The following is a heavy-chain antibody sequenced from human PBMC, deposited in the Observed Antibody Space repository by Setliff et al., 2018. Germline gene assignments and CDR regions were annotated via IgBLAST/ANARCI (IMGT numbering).Heavy chain of an antibody. J-gene: IGHJ5*02. D-gene: IGHD3-22*01. CDR1: GYTFTDYY. CDR2: INPNSGGS. Sequence: ASVKVSCKASGYTFTDYYMHWVRQAPGQGLEWMGWINPNSGGSTNAQKFQGRVTMTRNTSISTAYMELSRLRSDDTAVYYCARDGSSGYYYRKYNWFDPWGQGTLVTVSS. CDR3: ARDGSSGYYYRKYNWFDP. V-gene: IGHV1-2*02.